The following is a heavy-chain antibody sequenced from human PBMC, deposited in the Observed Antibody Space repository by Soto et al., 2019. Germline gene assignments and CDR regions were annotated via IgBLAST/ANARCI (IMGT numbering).Heavy chain of an antibody. J-gene: IGHJ6*02. V-gene: IGHV4-61*01. Sequence: QVQLQESGPGLVKPSETLSLTCTVSGGSVSSGSYYWSWIRQPPGKGLEWIGYIYYSGSTNYNPSLQSRVTPSVDTSNNQFSLKLSSVTAADTAVYYCARGIAGWYQGRYYYGMDVWGQGTTVTVSS. CDR1: GGSVSSGSYY. CDR3: ARGIAGWYQGRYYYGMDV. D-gene: IGHD6-19*01. CDR2: IYYSGST.